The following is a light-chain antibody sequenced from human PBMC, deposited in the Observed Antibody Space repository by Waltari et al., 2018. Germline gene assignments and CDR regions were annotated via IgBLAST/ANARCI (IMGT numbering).Light chain of an antibody. CDR1: SRDIGRYNL. CDR3: CSYAGFSTVV. Sequence: QSALTQPASVSGSPGQSITIPCTGTSRDIGRYNLFSWYQQHPGKAPKLMIYDVTKRPSGISSRFSGSKSGITASLTISGLQAEDEADYYCCSYAGFSTVVFGGGTKLTVL. V-gene: IGLV2-23*02. J-gene: IGLJ2*01. CDR2: DVT.